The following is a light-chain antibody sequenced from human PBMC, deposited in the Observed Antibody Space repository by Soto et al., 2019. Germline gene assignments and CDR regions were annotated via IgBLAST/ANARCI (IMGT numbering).Light chain of an antibody. Sequence: QCVLTQPPSASGSPGQSVAISCTGTSSDVGGYNYVSWYQQYPGKAPKLMIYDVTKRPSGVPDRFSGSKSGNTASLTVSGLQVEYEADYYTSFYARTLLVFRPGTKV. CDR1: SSDVGGYNY. CDR3: SFYARTLLV. J-gene: IGLJ1*01. V-gene: IGLV2-8*01. CDR2: DVT.